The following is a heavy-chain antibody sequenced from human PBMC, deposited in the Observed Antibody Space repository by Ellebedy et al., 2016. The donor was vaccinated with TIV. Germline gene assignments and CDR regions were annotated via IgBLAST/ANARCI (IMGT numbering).Heavy chain of an antibody. D-gene: IGHD3-10*01. CDR3: ARGAVTMVRGVIMGYYGMDV. V-gene: IGHV1-69*13. Sequence: SVKVSXXASGGTFSSYAISWVRQAPGQGLEWMGGIIPIFGTANYVQKFQGRVTITADESTSTAYMELSSLRSEDTAVYYCARGAVTMVRGVIMGYYGMDVWGQGTTVTVSS. CDR1: GGTFSSYA. CDR2: IIPIFGTA. J-gene: IGHJ6*02.